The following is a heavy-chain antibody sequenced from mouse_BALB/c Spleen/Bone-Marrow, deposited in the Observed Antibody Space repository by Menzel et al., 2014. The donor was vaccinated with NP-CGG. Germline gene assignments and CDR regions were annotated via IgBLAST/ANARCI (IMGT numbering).Heavy chain of an antibody. Sequence: VQLQQSGAELVKPGASVKLSCKASGYTFXSYWMHWVKQRPGQGLEWIGEINPSNGRTNCNEKFKSKATLTVDKSSSTAYMQLSSLTSEDSAVYYCARTTTVVATYYFDYWGQGTTLTVSS. CDR3: ARTTTVVATYYFDY. CDR1: GYTFXSYW. CDR2: INPSNGRT. J-gene: IGHJ2*01. V-gene: IGHV1S81*02. D-gene: IGHD1-1*01.